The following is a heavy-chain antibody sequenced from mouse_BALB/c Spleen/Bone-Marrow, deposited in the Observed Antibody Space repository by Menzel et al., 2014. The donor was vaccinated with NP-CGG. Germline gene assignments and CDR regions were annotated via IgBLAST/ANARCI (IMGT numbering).Heavy chain of an antibody. D-gene: IGHD2-4*01. CDR1: GFSLTGYG. Sequence: VHLVESGPGLVAPSQSLSIPCTVSGFSLTGYGVNWVRQPPGKGLEWLGMIWGDGNTDYNSDLKSRLSISKDNSKSQVFLKMNSLQTDDTARYYCARVYYDYDWWYFDVWGAGTTVTVSS. CDR2: IWGDGNT. V-gene: IGHV2-6-7*01. J-gene: IGHJ1*01. CDR3: ARVYYDYDWWYFDV.